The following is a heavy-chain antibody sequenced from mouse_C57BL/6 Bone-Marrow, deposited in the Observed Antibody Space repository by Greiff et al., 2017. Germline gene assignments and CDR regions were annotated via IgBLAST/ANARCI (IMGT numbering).Heavy chain of an antibody. Sequence: EVQLQESGPGLVKPSQSLSLTCSVTGYSITSGYYWNWIRQFPGNKLEWMGYISYDGSNNYNPSLKNRISITRDTSTNQFFLKVNSVTTEDTATYYCARETTVVAPSYWYFDVWGTGTTVTVSS. CDR1: GYSITSGYY. J-gene: IGHJ1*03. CDR3: ARETTVVAPSYWYFDV. D-gene: IGHD1-1*01. V-gene: IGHV3-6*01. CDR2: ISYDGSN.